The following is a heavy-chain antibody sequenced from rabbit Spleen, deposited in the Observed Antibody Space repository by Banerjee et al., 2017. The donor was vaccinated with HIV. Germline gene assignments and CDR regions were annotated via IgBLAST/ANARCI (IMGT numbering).Heavy chain of an antibody. CDR3: AKSLGAGNSAL. D-gene: IGHD8-1*01. J-gene: IGHJ4*01. V-gene: IGHV1S45*01. CDR1: GFTLSGYW. Sequence: QEQLVESGGDLVKPGASLTLTCTASGFTLSGYWMYWVRQAPGKGLEWIACIYTDSGGTTYYANWAKGRFTISKTSSTTVTLQMTSLTAADTATYFCAKSLGAGNSALWGPGTLVTVS. CDR2: IYTDSGGTT.